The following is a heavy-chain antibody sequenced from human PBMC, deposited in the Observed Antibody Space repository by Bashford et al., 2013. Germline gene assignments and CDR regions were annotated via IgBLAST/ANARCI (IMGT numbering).Heavy chain of an antibody. J-gene: IGHJ3*02. Sequence: VASVKVSCKASGYTFTSYTMHWVRQAPGQRLEWMGWINAGNGNTKYSQKFQGRVTITRDTSASTAYMELSSLRSEDTAVYYCARFTPTTRAAFDIWGQGTMVTVSS. V-gene: IGHV1-3*01. D-gene: IGHD4-17*01. CDR2: INAGNGNT. CDR3: ARFTPTTRAAFDI. CDR1: GYTFTSYT.